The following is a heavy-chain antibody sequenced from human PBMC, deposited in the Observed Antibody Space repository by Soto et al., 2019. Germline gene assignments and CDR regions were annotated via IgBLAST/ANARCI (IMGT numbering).Heavy chain of an antibody. CDR1: GFTFDDNA. CDR2: INWNSRIK. D-gene: IGHD3-10*01. CDR3: VKVPLNGPGTSPHFDN. J-gene: IGHJ4*01. V-gene: IGHV3-9*01. Sequence: GGSLRLSCAASGFTFDDNAMHWVRQAPGKGLEWVSGINWNSRIKDYADSVKGRFTISRDNTKNLLYLQMNSLKTEDTALYYCVKVPLNGPGTSPHFDNWGNGTRVTVSS.